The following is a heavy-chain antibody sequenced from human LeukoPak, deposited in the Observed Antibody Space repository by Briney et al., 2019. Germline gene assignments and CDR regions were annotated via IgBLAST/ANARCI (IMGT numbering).Heavy chain of an antibody. D-gene: IGHD3-10*01. CDR1: GGSFSGYY. V-gene: IGHV4-34*01. CDR2: INHSGST. J-gene: IGHJ4*02. CDR3: ARDDGSGSYSPSEFDY. Sequence: SETLSLTCAVYGGSFSGYYWSWIRQPPGKGLEWIGEINHSGSTNYNPSLKSRVTISVDTSKNQFPLKLSSVTAADTAVYYCARDDGSGSYSPSEFDYWGQGTLVTVSS.